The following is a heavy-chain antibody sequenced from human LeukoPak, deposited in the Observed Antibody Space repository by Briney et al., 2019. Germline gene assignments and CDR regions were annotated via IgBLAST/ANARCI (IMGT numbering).Heavy chain of an antibody. CDR2: IYSGGST. CDR3: ARERDSSGFETY. V-gene: IGHV3-53*01. J-gene: IGHJ4*02. D-gene: IGHD6-19*01. Sequence: PGGSLRLSCAASGFTVSSNYMSWVRQAPRKGLEWVSVIYSGGSTYYADSVKGRFTISRDNSKNTLYLQMNSLRAEDTAVYYCARERDSSGFETYWGQGTLVTVSS. CDR1: GFTVSSNY.